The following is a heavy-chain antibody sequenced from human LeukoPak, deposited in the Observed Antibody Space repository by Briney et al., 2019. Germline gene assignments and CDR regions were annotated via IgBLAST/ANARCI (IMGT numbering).Heavy chain of an antibody. V-gene: IGHV3-49*04. CDR2: ISSKAYGGTT. CDR3: TTRRPDAFDI. CDR1: GFTFGDYA. J-gene: IGHJ3*02. Sequence: GGSLRLSCTASGFTFGDYAMSWVRQAPGKGLEWVGFISSKAYGGTTEYAASVKGRFTISRDDSKSIAYLQMNSLKTEDTAVYYCTTRRPDAFDIWGQGTMVTVSS.